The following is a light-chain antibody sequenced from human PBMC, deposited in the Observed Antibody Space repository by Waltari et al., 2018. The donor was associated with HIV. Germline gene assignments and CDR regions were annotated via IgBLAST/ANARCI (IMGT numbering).Light chain of an antibody. Sequence: VMTQSPATLSVSPGERATLSCRASQSVKTNLAWYQQKPGQAPRLLIHGASTTASGVAARFSGSSAGTEFTLTISSLQSEDVAVYFCHQYYHWPRTFGQGTKV. V-gene: IGKV3D-15*01. CDR2: GAS. CDR3: HQYYHWPRT. CDR1: QSVKTN. J-gene: IGKJ1*01.